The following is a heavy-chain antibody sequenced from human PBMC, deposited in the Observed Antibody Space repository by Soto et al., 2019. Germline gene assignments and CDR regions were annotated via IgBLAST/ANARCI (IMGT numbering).Heavy chain of an antibody. V-gene: IGHV4-59*01. J-gene: IGHJ4*02. D-gene: IGHD3-9*01. Sequence: PSETLSLTCTVSGGSISSYYWSWIRQPPGKGLEWIGYIYYSGSTNYNPSLKSRVTISVDTSKNQFSLKLSSVTAADTAVYYCARSTYYDILTGYLTHDYWGQGTLVTVSS. CDR3: ARSTYYDILTGYLTHDY. CDR1: GGSISSYY. CDR2: IYYSGST.